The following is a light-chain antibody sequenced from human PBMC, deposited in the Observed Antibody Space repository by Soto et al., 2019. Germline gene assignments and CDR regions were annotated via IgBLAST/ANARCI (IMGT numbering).Light chain of an antibody. CDR2: DVS. CDR1: SSDVGGYNY. J-gene: IGLJ1*01. CDR3: SSYTSSSFYV. V-gene: IGLV2-14*01. Sequence: QLVLTQPASVSGSPGQSITISCTGTSSDVGGYNYVSWYQQHPGKAPKVMIYDVSNRPSGVSNRFSGYKSGNTASLTISGLQAEDEADYYCSSYTSSSFYVFGTGTKLTVL.